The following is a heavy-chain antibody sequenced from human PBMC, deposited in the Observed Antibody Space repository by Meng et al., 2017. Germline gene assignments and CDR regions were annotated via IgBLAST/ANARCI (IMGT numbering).Heavy chain of an antibody. J-gene: IGHJ4*02. D-gene: IGHD6-19*01. Sequence: QVQLVQSGAGVKKPGSSVKDSCKASGGTFSSYTISWVRQAPGQGLEWMGRIIPILGIANYAQKFQGRVTITADKSTSTAYMELSSLRSEDTAVYYCARVAVAGHFDYWGQGTLVTVSS. CDR2: IIPILGIA. CDR1: GGTFSSYT. V-gene: IGHV1-69*02. CDR3: ARVAVAGHFDY.